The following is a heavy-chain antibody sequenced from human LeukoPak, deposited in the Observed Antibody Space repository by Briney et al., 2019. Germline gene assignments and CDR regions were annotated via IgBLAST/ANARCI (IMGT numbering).Heavy chain of an antibody. J-gene: IGHJ6*04. D-gene: IGHD3-10*01. CDR1: GFTFRSYW. CDR2: INGPGDNT. CDR3: TRGGAKVRGLSTGMDV. V-gene: IGHV3-74*01. Sequence: PGGSLRLSCEVSGFTFRSYWMYWVRQAPGKGLVWVSQINGPGDNTNHADSVEGRFTISRDNAKNTLYLQMNNLRVDDTAVYYCTRGGAKVRGLSTGMDVWGRGTTVTVSS.